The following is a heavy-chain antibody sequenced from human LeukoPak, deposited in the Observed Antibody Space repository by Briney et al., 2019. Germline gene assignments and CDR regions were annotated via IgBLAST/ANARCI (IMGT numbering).Heavy chain of an antibody. CDR3: ARDGYYDILTGYEYYFDY. CDR1: GGSISSYY. J-gene: IGHJ4*02. V-gene: IGHV4-4*07. CDR2: IYTSGST. D-gene: IGHD3-9*01. Sequence: SETLSLTCTVSGGSISSYYWSWIRQPAGKGLEWIGRIYTSGSTNYNPSLKSRVTMSVDTSKNQFSLKLSSVTAADTAVYYCARDGYYDILTGYEYYFDYWGQGTLVTVSS.